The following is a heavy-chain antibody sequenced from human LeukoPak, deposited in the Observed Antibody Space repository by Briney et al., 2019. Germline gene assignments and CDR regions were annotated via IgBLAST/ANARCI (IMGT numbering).Heavy chain of an antibody. Sequence: PSETLSLTCAVYGGSFSGYYWSWIRQPPGKGLEWIGEINHSGSTNYNPSLKSRVTISVDTSKNQFSLKLSSVTAADTAVYYCARALRKTYNWFDPWGQGTLVTVSS. J-gene: IGHJ5*02. CDR1: GGSFSGYY. CDR2: INHSGST. D-gene: IGHD5-12*01. CDR3: ARALRKTYNWFDP. V-gene: IGHV4-34*01.